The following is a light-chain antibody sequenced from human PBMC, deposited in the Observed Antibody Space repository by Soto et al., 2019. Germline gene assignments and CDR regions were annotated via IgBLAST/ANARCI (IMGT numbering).Light chain of an antibody. Sequence: EIVLTQSPVTLSLSPGERATLSCRASQSINNYLAWYQQKPGQAPRLLIYDASNRATGIPARFSGSGSGTDFTLTISSLEPKDFAVYYCQQRFNWQVTFGQGTRLDIK. CDR2: DAS. V-gene: IGKV3-11*01. CDR1: QSINNY. J-gene: IGKJ5*01. CDR3: QQRFNWQVT.